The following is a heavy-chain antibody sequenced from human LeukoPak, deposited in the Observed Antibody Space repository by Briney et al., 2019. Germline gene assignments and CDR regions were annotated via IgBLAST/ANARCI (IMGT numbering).Heavy chain of an antibody. CDR3: ARLTMVRGVTYGMDV. J-gene: IGHJ6*02. CDR2: IIPIFGTA. CDR1: VGTFISYA. V-gene: IGHV1-69*13. Sequence: SVKVSCKASVGTFISYAISWVRQAPGQGLEWMGGIIPIFGTANYAQKFQGRVTITADESTSTAYMELSSLRSEDTAVYYCARLTMVRGVTYGMDVWGQGTTVTVSS. D-gene: IGHD3-10*01.